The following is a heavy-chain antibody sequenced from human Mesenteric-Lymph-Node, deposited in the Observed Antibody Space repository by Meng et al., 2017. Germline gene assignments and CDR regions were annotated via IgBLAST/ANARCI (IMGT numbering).Heavy chain of an antibody. J-gene: IGHJ4*02. CDR2: ISGGSGTI. Sequence: GGSLRLSCVASGFTFSSFEMNWVRQAPGKGLEWVSYISGGSGTIYYADSVKGRFTVSRDNAKNSLYMEMNSLRAEDTAVYYCARGNPSSTTVVTYFDYWGQGTLVTVAS. V-gene: IGHV3-48*03. D-gene: IGHD4-23*01. CDR3: ARGNPSSTTVVTYFDY. CDR1: GFTFSSFE.